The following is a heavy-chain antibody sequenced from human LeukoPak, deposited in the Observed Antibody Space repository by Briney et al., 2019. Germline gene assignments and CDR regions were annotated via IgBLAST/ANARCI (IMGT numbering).Heavy chain of an antibody. V-gene: IGHV1-18*01. CDR3: ARLPLPDPDYYYYYMDV. CDR1: GYTFTSYG. J-gene: IGHJ6*03. CDR2: ISAYKGNT. D-gene: IGHD1-14*01. Sequence: GASVKVSCKASGYTFTSYGISWVRQAPGQGLEWMGWISAYKGNTNYAQKLQGRVTMTTDTSTSTAYMELRSLRSDDTAVYYCARLPLPDPDYYYYYMDVWGKGTTVTVSS.